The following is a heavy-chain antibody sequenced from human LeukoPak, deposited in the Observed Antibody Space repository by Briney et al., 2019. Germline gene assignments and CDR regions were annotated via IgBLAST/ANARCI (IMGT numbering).Heavy chain of an antibody. CDR2: IYYTRPT. J-gene: IGHJ4*02. CDR3: ARDQRRTSCFDY. CDR1: GGSMSDYY. Sequence: SETLSLTCTVSGGSMSDYYWSWIPQPPGKGLEWIGYIYYTRPTNYNPSLKSRVTILVDTSKNQFSLKLNSVTAADTGVYYCARDQRRTSCFDYWGQGTLVTVSS. D-gene: IGHD2-2*01. V-gene: IGHV4-59*01.